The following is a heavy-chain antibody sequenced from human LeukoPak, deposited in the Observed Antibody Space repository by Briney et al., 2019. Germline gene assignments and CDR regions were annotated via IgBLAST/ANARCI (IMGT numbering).Heavy chain of an antibody. CDR2: IYHSGSA. CDR3: ARGDGVASASGGVDP. D-gene: IGHD6-13*01. V-gene: IGHV4-4*07. Sequence: ETLSLTCTVSGGSISSYYWSWIRQPAGKGLEWIGRIYHSGSADVTPSLKSRATISADRSKNQFSLKLSSVTAADTAVYYCARGDGVASASGGVDPWGQGTLVTVTS. J-gene: IGHJ5*02. CDR1: GGSISSYY.